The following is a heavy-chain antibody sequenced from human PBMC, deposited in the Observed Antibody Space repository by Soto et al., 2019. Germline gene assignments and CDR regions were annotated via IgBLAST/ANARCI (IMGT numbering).Heavy chain of an antibody. J-gene: IGHJ5*02. CDR2: INPTTGDT. CDR3: ARQNGCGAWFDP. CDR1: GYTFTGYY. D-gene: IGHD6-19*01. V-gene: IGHV1-2*02. Sequence: ASVKVSCKDSGYTFTGYYIHWVRQAPGQGLEWMGWINPTTGDTNYAQNFQGRVTMTRDTSIYTAFMGLSRLTFDDTAVHYCARQNGCGAWFDPWGQGTLVTVSS.